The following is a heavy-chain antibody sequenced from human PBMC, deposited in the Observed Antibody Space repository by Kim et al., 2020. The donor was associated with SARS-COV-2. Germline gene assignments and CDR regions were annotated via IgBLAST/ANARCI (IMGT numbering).Heavy chain of an antibody. J-gene: IGHJ6*02. CDR1: GGSISSYY. CDR2: IYYSGST. D-gene: IGHD3-10*01. V-gene: IGHV4-59*01. CDR3: ARDSGRYYYGMDV. Sequence: SETLSLTCTVSGGSISSYYWSWIRQPPGKGLEWIGYIYYSGSTKYNPSLKSRVTISVDTSKNQFSLNLSSVTAADTPVYYCARDSGRYYYGMDVWGQGTT.